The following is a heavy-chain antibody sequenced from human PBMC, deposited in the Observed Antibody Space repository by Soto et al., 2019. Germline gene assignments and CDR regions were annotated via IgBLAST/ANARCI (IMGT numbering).Heavy chain of an antibody. CDR3: ARDSGYYDSSGGDTFFDY. V-gene: IGHV4-59*01. Sequence: PSETLSLTCTVSGGSISSYYWSWIRQPPGKGLEWIGYIYYSGSTNYNPSLKSRVTISVDTSKNQFSLKLSSVTAADTAVYYCARDSGYYDSSGGDTFFDYWGQGTLVTVSS. D-gene: IGHD3-22*01. CDR1: GGSISSYY. J-gene: IGHJ4*02. CDR2: IYYSGST.